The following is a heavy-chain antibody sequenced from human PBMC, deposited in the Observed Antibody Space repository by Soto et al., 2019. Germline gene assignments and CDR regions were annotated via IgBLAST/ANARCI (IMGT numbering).Heavy chain of an antibody. V-gene: IGHV4-59*12. J-gene: IGHJ5*02. CDR3: AREGSAAAGKGDWFDP. D-gene: IGHD6-13*01. CDR1: GASITSYY. CDR2: IYFTGST. Sequence: PSETLSLTCTVSGASITSYYWSWIRQPPGKGLEWIGYIYFTGSTNYNPSLKSRVTISVDTSKNQLSLKLSSVTAADTAVYYCAREGSAAAGKGDWFDPWGQGTLVTVSS.